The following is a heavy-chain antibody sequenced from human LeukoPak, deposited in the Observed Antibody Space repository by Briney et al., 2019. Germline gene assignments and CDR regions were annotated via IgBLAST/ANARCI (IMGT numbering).Heavy chain of an antibody. V-gene: IGHV3-66*01. CDR2: IDNVGGT. D-gene: IGHD4-23*01. CDR1: GFTVSNNH. Sequence: GGSLRLSCVASGFTVSNNHVSWVRQAPGKGLEWVSLIDNVGGTYYADSVKGRFTVSRDHSENTLYLQMNSLRAEDTALYYCMGYGGNSFWGQGTLVTVPS. J-gene: IGHJ4*02. CDR3: MGYGGNSF.